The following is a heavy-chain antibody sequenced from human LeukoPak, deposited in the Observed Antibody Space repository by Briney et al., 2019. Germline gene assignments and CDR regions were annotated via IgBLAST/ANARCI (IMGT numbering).Heavy chain of an antibody. CDR1: GFTFSTYG. J-gene: IGHJ4*02. Sequence: GGTLRLSCAASGFTFSTYGLSWVRQAPEKGLEWVSTISGTGASTYYADSVKGRFTISRDSSKTTLYLQMNSLRVEDTAVYYCARARLGTTYYYGSGSYPGFVQFDYWGQGTLVTVSS. V-gene: IGHV3-23*01. CDR3: ARARLGTTYYYGSGSYPGFVQFDY. D-gene: IGHD3-10*01. CDR2: ISGTGAST.